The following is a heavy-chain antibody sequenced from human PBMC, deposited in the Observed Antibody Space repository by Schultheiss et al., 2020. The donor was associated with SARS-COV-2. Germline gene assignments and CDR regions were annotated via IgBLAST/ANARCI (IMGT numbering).Heavy chain of an antibody. V-gene: IGHV3-9*01. CDR2: ISWNSGSI. CDR1: GFTFSSYS. J-gene: IGHJ4*01. D-gene: IGHD3-22*01. Sequence: GGSLRLSCAASGFTFSSYSMNWVRQAPGKGLEWVSGISWNSGSIGYADSVKGRFTISRDNAKNSLYLQMNSLRAEDTALYYCAKWGWHPARFDYYDSSGPNDYWGHGAQGTVAS. CDR3: AKWGWHPARFDYYDSSGPNDY.